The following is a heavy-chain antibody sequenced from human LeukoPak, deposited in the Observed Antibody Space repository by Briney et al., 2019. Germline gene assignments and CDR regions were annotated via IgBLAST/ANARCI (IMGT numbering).Heavy chain of an antibody. D-gene: IGHD1-26*01. J-gene: IGHJ4*02. Sequence: GGSLRHSCAASGFTFSGYWMHWVRQAPGQGLAWVSVIRSDGSITTYPDSVKGRFTISRDTAKNTLYLQMNSLRAEDTAVYYCARDGRSGNFDKWGQETLVSVSS. V-gene: IGHV3-74*01. CDR1: GFTFSGYW. CDR2: IRSDGSIT. CDR3: ARDGRSGNFDK.